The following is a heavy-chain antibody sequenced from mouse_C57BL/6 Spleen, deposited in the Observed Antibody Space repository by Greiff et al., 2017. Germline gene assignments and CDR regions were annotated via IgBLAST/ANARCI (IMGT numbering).Heavy chain of an antibody. Sequence: QVQLQQPGTELVKPGASVKLSCKASGYTFTSYWMHWVKQRPGQGLEWIGNINPSNGGTTYNEKFKSKDTLTVDKSSSTAYMQLSSLTSEDSSVXYCARSSSPWYFDVWGTGTTVTVSS. D-gene: IGHD1-1*01. J-gene: IGHJ1*03. CDR1: GYTFTSYW. V-gene: IGHV1-53*01. CDR3: ARSSSPWYFDV. CDR2: INPSNGGT.